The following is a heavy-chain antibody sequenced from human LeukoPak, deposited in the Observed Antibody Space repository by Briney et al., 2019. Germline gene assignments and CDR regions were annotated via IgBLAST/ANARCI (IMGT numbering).Heavy chain of an antibody. Sequence: PGGSLRLSCAASGFTFSNYGMHWVRQAPGKGLEWVSSISTSSTYIYYADSVKGRFTISRDNAKDSMYLQMNSLRAEDTAVYFCGRTRSAAGSIDYWGQGTLVTVSS. J-gene: IGHJ4*02. CDR2: ISTSSTYI. CDR3: GRTRSAAGSIDY. D-gene: IGHD6-13*01. V-gene: IGHV3-21*06. CDR1: GFTFSNYG.